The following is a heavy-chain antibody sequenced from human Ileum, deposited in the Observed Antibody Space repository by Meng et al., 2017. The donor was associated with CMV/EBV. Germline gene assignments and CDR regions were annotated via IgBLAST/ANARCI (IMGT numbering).Heavy chain of an antibody. CDR3: ARDRSYGSGNNWFDP. D-gene: IGHD3-10*01. J-gene: IGHJ5*02. Sequence: GGSISSGGYYWSRIRQHPGKGLEWIGYIYYSGSTYYNPSLKSRVTISVDTSKNQFSLKLSSVTAADTAVYYCARDRSYGSGNNWFDPWGQGTLVTVSS. CDR2: IYYSGST. CDR1: GGSISSGGYY. V-gene: IGHV4-31*02.